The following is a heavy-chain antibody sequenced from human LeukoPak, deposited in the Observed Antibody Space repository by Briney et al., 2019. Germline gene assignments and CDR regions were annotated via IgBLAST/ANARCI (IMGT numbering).Heavy chain of an antibody. V-gene: IGHV3-30-3*01. CDR1: GFTFSSYA. Sequence: GRSLRLSCAASGFTFSSYAMHWVRQAPGKGLEWVAVISYDGSNKYYADSVKGRFTISRDNSKNTLYLQMNSLRAEDTAVYYCASDNSSSWFYYYYGVDVWGQGTTVTVSS. CDR3: ASDNSSSWFYYYYGVDV. CDR2: ISYDGSNK. J-gene: IGHJ6*02. D-gene: IGHD6-13*01.